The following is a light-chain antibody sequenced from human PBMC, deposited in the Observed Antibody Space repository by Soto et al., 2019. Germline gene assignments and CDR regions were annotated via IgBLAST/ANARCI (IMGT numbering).Light chain of an antibody. CDR1: QSVSSN. CDR2: GAS. Sequence: EIVMTQSPATLSVSPGDRATLSCRASQSVSSNLAWYQQKPGQAPRLLIYGASTRATGIPARFSGSGSGTEVTLTISSLQSEDFAVYYCQQYNNWPPLTFGGGTKVESK. CDR3: QQYNNWPPLT. V-gene: IGKV3-15*01. J-gene: IGKJ4*01.